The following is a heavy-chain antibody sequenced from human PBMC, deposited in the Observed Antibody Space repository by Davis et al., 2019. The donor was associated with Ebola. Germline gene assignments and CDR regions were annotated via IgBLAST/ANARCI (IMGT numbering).Heavy chain of an antibody. D-gene: IGHD1-26*01. V-gene: IGHV3-30*03. CDR3: ARDKWELLDHYFDY. CDR2: ISYDGSNK. Sequence: GESLKISCAASGFTFSSYGMHWVRQAPGKGLEWVAVISYDGSNKYYADSVKGRFTISRDNSKNSLYLQMNSLRAEDTAVYYCARDKWELLDHYFDYWGQGTLVTVSS. CDR1: GFTFSSYG. J-gene: IGHJ4*02.